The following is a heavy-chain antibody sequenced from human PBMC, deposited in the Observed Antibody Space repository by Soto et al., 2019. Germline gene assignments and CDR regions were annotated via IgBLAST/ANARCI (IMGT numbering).Heavy chain of an antibody. J-gene: IGHJ4*02. Sequence: GGSLRLSCAASGFTFSGSAMHWVRQASGKGLEWVGRIRSKANSYATAYAASVKGRFTISRDDSKNTAYLQMNSLKTEDTAVYYCTRPSPGTYSSSSPGDYWGQGTLVTVSS. V-gene: IGHV3-73*01. CDR3: TRPSPGTYSSSSPGDY. D-gene: IGHD6-6*01. CDR1: GFTFSGSA. CDR2: IRSKANSYAT.